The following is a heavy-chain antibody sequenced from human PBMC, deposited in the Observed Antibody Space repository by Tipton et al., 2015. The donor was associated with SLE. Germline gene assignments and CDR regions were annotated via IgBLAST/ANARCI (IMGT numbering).Heavy chain of an antibody. CDR2: ITSTSSYT. D-gene: IGHD3-3*01. J-gene: IGHJ4*02. CDR1: GFTFSTYS. V-gene: IGHV3-21*01. Sequence: SLRLSCAASGFTFSTYSMNWVRQAPGKGLEWVSSITSTSSYTYYTDSVKGRFTISRDNAENSLFLQMNSLRAEDTAVYYCARSPVDYWNGYSAWGQGTLVAVSS. CDR3: ARSPVDYWNGYSA.